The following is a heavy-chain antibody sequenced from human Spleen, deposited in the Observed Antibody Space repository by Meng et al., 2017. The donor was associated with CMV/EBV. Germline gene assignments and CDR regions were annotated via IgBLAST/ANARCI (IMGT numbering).Heavy chain of an antibody. D-gene: IGHD2-2*01. J-gene: IGHJ5*02. CDR2: ISGSGGIT. CDR1: AFTFSNYA. V-gene: IGHV3-23*01. CDR3: AKDEYRLPSNWFDP. Sequence: GESLKISCAASAFTFSNYAMNWVRQAPGKGLEWVSGISGSGGITYYTDSVKGRFTISRDNSKNTLSLQMNSLRAEDTAVYYCAKDEYRLPSNWFDPWGRGTLVTVSS.